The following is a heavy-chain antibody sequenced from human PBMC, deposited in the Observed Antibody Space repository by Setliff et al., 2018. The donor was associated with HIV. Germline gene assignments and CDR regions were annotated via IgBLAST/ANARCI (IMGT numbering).Heavy chain of an antibody. D-gene: IGHD3-3*01. V-gene: IGHV3-21*01. CDR3: ARDNLYYNLYDGSPVYGMDV. Sequence: GGSLRLSCAASGFTFRNYKFNWVRQAPGRGLEWVSSISIGSGGAIDYAVSVQGRFTISRDNSKNSLYLQMNGLRVEDTGVYYCARDNLYYNLYDGSPVYGMDVWGQGTTVTVSS. CDR2: ISIGSGGAI. CDR1: GFTFRNYK. J-gene: IGHJ6*02.